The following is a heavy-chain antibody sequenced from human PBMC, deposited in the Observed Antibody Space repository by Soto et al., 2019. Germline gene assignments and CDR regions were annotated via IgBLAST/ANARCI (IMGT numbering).Heavy chain of an antibody. Sequence: QVQLQESGPGLVKPSGTLSLTCAVSGGSISSSNWWSWVRQPPGKGLEWIGEIYHSGSTNYNPSLKSRVTISVDQSKNQFSLKLSSVTAADTAVYYCARDPSRAARDDAFDIWGQGTMVTVSS. CDR1: GGSISSSNW. CDR3: ARDPSRAARDDAFDI. D-gene: IGHD2-15*01. J-gene: IGHJ3*02. CDR2: IYHSGST. V-gene: IGHV4-4*02.